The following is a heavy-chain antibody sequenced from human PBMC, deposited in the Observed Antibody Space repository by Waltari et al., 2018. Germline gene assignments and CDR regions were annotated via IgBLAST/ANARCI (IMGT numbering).Heavy chain of an antibody. D-gene: IGHD3-22*01. CDR2: ISYDGSNK. CDR1: GFTFSSYA. J-gene: IGHJ1*01. CDR3: ARGIVGYYDSSGSLYFQH. V-gene: IGHV3-30-3*01. Sequence: QVQLVESGGGVVQPGRSLRLSCAASGFTFSSYAMHWVRQAPGKGLEWVAVISYDGSNKYYADSVMGRFTISRDNSKNTLYLQMNSLRAEDTAVYYCARGIVGYYDSSGSLYFQHWGQGTLVTVSS.